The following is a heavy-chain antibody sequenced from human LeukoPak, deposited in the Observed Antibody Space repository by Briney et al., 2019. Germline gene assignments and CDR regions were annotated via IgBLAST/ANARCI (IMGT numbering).Heavy chain of an antibody. CDR3: AKESPDYYYYYMDV. J-gene: IGHJ6*03. CDR1: GFTFRTYA. Sequence: GGSLRLSCVASGFTFRTYAMSWVRQAPGKGLEWVSAISGSGGSTYYADSVKGRFTISRDNSKNTLYLQMNSLRAEDTAVYYCAKESPDYYYYYMDVWGKGTTVTISS. CDR2: ISGSGGST. V-gene: IGHV3-23*01.